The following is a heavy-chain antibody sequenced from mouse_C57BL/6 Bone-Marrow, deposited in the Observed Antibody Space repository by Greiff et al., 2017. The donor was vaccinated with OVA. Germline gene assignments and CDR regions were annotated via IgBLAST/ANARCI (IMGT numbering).Heavy chain of an antibody. Sequence: QVHLQQPGAELVRPGSSVKLSCKASGYTFTSYWMDWVKQRPGQGLEWIGNIYPSDSETHYNQKFKDKATLTVDKSSSTAYMQLSSLTSEDSAVYYCARAPYYSNYYAMDYWGQGTSVTVSS. J-gene: IGHJ4*01. CDR3: ARAPYYSNYYAMDY. V-gene: IGHV1-61*01. CDR1: GYTFTSYW. CDR2: IYPSDSET. D-gene: IGHD2-5*01.